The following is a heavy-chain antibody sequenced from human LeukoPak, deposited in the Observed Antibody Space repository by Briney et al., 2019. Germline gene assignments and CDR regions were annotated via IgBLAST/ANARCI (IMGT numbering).Heavy chain of an antibody. D-gene: IGHD6-13*01. J-gene: IGHJ4*02. CDR1: GFTFSSYS. CDR2: ISSSSTYI. CDR3: ARDQSGSSNDY. Sequence: GGSLRLSCAASGFTFSSYSMNWVRQAPGKGLEWVSSISSSSTYIYYADSLKGRFTISRDNAKNSLYLQMNSLRAEDTAVDYCARDQSGSSNDYWGQGTLVTVSS. V-gene: IGHV3-21*01.